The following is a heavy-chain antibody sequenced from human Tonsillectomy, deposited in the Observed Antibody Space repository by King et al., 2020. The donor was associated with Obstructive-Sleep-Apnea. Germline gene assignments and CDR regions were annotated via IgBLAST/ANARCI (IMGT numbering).Heavy chain of an antibody. J-gene: IGHJ4*02. CDR2: IRSKAYGGTT. Sequence: DVQLVESGGGLVQPGRSLRLSCTASGFTFGDYAMSWFRQAPGKGLEWVGFIRSKAYGGTTEYAASVKGRFTISRDDSKSIAYLQMNSLKTEDTAVYYCTRGITMVRGVPNYFDYWGQGTLVTVSS. D-gene: IGHD3-10*01. CDR3: TRGITMVRGVPNYFDY. V-gene: IGHV3-49*03. CDR1: GFTFGDYA.